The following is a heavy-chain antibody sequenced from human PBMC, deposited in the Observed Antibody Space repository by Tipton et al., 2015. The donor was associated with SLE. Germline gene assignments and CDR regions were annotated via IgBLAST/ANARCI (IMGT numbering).Heavy chain of an antibody. CDR3: ARARGAFDF. Sequence: SLRLSCAASGFTFSSYAVHWVRQAPGKGLEWVAVISYDGSNKYYADSVKGRFTIPRDNSKNTLYLQMNSLRAEDTAVYYCARARGAFDFWGQGTMVTVSS. V-gene: IGHV3-30*04. CDR1: GFTFSSYA. CDR2: ISYDGSNK. J-gene: IGHJ3*01.